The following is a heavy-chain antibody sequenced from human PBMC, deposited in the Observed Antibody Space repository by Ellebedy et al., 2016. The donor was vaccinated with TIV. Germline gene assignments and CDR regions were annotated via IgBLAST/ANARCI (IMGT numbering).Heavy chain of an antibody. Sequence: SETLSLTCTVSGGSISSSSYYRGWIRQPPGKGLEWIGSIYYSGSTYYNPPLKSRVTISVDTSKNQFSLKLSSVTAADTAVYYCASYLGTTGYFQHWGQGTLVTVSS. V-gene: IGHV4-39*07. CDR2: IYYSGST. CDR3: ASYLGTTGYFQH. CDR1: GGSISSSSYY. J-gene: IGHJ1*01. D-gene: IGHD1-14*01.